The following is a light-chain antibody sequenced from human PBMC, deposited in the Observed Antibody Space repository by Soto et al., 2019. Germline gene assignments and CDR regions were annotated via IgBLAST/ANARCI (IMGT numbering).Light chain of an antibody. CDR3: QQRSNWPPLT. CDR1: QKISSY. J-gene: IGKJ4*01. Sequence: EIVLTQSPGTLSLSPGERATLSCRASQKISSYLAWYQQKPGQAPRLLIYDASNRATGIPARFSGSGSGTYFPLTISRLEPEDFAVYYCQQRSNWPPLTFGGGTKVEIK. CDR2: DAS. V-gene: IGKV3-11*01.